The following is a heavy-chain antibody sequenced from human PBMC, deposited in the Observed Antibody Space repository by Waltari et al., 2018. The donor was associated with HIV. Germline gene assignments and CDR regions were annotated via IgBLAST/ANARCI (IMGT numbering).Heavy chain of an antibody. D-gene: IGHD2-2*01. CDR1: GYSFTSYW. CDR2: IYPGDSDT. CDR3: ARLVVPAAIWTTVNYYYGMDV. J-gene: IGHJ6*02. Sequence: EVQLVQSGAEVKKPGESLKISCKGSGYSFTSYWIGWVRQMPGKGLEWMGIIYPGDSDTRYSPSFQGQVTISADKSISTAYLQWSSLKASDTAMYYCARLVVPAAIWTTVNYYYGMDVWGQGTTVTVSS. V-gene: IGHV5-51*01.